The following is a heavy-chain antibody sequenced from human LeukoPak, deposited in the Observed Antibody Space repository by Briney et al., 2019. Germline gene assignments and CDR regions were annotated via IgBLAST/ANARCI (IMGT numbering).Heavy chain of an antibody. CDR2: INPSGGTT. CDR1: GYTFTSYY. V-gene: IGHV1-46*01. CDR3: ASFAVHRRIAVTGQFGLDY. J-gene: IGHJ4*02. D-gene: IGHD6-19*01. Sequence: GSVKVSCKASGYTFTSYYMHWVRQAPGQGLEWMGVINPSGGTTNYAQTFQGRVTMTRDNSTSTVYMELSSLRSEDTAVYYCASFAVHRRIAVTGQFGLDYWGRGTLVTVSS.